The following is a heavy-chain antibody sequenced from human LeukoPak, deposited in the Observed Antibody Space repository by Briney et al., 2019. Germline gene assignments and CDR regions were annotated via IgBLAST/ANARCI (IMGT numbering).Heavy chain of an antibody. CDR1: GYSISSGYY. CDR2: IYHSGST. J-gene: IGHJ4*02. Sequence: SETLSLTCTVSGYSISSGYYWGWIRQPPGKGLEWIGSIYHSGSTYYNPSLKSRVTISVDTSKNQFSLKLSSVTAADTAVYYCARASEYSSSEGYWGQGTLVTVSS. D-gene: IGHD6-6*01. CDR3: ARASEYSSSEGY. V-gene: IGHV4-38-2*02.